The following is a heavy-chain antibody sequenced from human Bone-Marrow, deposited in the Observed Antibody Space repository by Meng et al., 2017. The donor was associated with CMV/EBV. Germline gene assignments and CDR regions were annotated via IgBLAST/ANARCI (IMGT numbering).Heavy chain of an antibody. D-gene: IGHD1-14*01. J-gene: IGHJ4*02. CDR3: ATNPKNPDDS. Sequence: GESLKISCAGSRFFFSINSMNWVGQAPGKGLEWVSSISSSSRYKYYADSVKGRFTISRDNAKNSLYLQLDSLIVEDTAVYYCATNPKNPDDSWGQGSLVAVSS. CDR2: ISSSSRYK. V-gene: IGHV3-21*06. CDR1: RFFFSINS.